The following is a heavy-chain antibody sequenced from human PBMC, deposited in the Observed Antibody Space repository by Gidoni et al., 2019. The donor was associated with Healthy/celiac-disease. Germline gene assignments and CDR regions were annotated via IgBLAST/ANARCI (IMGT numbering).Heavy chain of an antibody. D-gene: IGHD6-6*01. V-gene: IGHV3-21*01. CDR1: GFTFSSYS. Sequence: EVQLVESGGGLVKPGGSLRLSCAASGFTFSSYSMSWVRQAPGKGLDWVSSISSSSSYIYYADSVKGRFTISRDNDKNSLYLQMNSLRAEDTAGYYCARDPGVAAQSLGAFDIWGQGTMVTVSS. CDR3: ARDPGVAAQSLGAFDI. CDR2: ISSSSSYI. J-gene: IGHJ3*02.